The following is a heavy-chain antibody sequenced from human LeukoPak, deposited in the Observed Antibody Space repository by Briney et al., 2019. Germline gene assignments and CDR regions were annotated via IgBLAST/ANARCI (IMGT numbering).Heavy chain of an antibody. CDR3: ARGGLSAWSDHHYYYFDV. J-gene: IGHJ6*03. CDR2: LNPSSGDP. CDR1: GYVFTGYY. Sequence: GASVKVSCKASGYVFTGYYIHWLRQAPGQGFDWMGWLNPSSGDPNYAREFQARVTMTRDPSITTAYMELSSLTSDDTAVYYRARGGLSAWSDHHYYYFDVWGKGTTDTVSS. V-gene: IGHV1-2*02. D-gene: IGHD1-1*01.